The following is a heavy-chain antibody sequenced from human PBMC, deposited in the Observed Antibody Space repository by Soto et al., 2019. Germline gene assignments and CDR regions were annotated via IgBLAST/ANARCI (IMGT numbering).Heavy chain of an antibody. Sequence: SVKVSCKASGGTFSSYAISWVRQAPGQGLEWMGGIIPIFGTANYAQKFQGRVTITADESTSTAYMELSSLRSEDTAVYYCASFDSSGYYNLHAFDIWGQGTMVTVSS. CDR3: ASFDSSGYYNLHAFDI. V-gene: IGHV1-69*13. CDR2: IIPIFGTA. CDR1: GGTFSSYA. J-gene: IGHJ3*02. D-gene: IGHD3-22*01.